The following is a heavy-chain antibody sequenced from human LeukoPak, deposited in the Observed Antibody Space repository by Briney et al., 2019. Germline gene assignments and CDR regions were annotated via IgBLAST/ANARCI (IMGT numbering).Heavy chain of an antibody. CDR2: IIPILGIA. J-gene: IGHJ6*02. D-gene: IGHD6-6*01. Sequence: GASVNVSFKASGGTFISYAISWVRQAPGQGVEWMGRIIPILGIANYAQKFQGRVTITADKSTSTAYMELSSLRSEDTAVYYCAREFLVTGIAARLRYGMDVWGQGTTVTVSS. V-gene: IGHV1-69*04. CDR3: AREFLVTGIAARLRYGMDV. CDR1: GGTFISYA.